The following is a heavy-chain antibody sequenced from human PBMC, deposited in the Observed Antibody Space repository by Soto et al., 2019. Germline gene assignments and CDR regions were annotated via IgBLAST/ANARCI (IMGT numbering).Heavy chain of an antibody. J-gene: IGHJ3*02. D-gene: IGHD2-15*01. CDR3: ARERGGPGAFDI. CDR2: IYYSGST. CDR1: GGSISSGGYY. V-gene: IGHV4-31*03. Sequence: SETLSLTCTVSGGSISSGGYYWSWIRQHPGKGLEWIGYIYYSGSTYYNPSLKSRVTISVDTSKNQFSLKLSSVTAADTAVYYCARERGGPGAFDIWGQGTMVTVSS.